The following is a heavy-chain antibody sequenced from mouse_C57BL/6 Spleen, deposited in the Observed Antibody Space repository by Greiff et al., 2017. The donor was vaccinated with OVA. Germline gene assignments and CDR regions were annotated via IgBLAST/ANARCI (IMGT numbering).Heavy chain of an antibody. D-gene: IGHD4-1*01. V-gene: IGHV1-81*01. Sequence: VKLKQSGAELARPGASVKLSCKASGYTFTSYGISWVKQRTGQGLEWIGEIYPRSGNTYYNEKFKGKATLTADKSSSTAYMELRSLTSEDSAVYFCARGTGKGGFDYWGQGTTLTVSS. CDR1: GYTFTSYG. J-gene: IGHJ2*01. CDR2: IYPRSGNT. CDR3: ARGTGKGGFDY.